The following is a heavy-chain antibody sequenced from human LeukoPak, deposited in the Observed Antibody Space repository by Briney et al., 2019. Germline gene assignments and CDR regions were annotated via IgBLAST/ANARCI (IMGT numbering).Heavy chain of an antibody. CDR1: GFTFSNAW. CDR3: TTDPPCGGSCTWHDY. CDR2: IKSKTDGGTT. Sequence: GGSLRLSCAASGFTFSNAWMTWVRQTPGKGLEWVGRIKSKTDGGTTDYAAPVKGRFTISRDDSKTTVYLQMNSLKTEDTAVYYCTTDPPCGGSCTWHDYWGQGTLVTVSS. J-gene: IGHJ4*02. D-gene: IGHD2-15*01. V-gene: IGHV3-15*01.